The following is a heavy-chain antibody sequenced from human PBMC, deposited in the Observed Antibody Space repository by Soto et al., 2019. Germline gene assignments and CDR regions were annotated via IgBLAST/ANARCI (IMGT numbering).Heavy chain of an antibody. J-gene: IGHJ4*02. CDR2: IYYSGST. CDR1: GGSISSSSYY. V-gene: IGHV4-39*07. Sequence: PSETLSLTFTVSGGSISSSSYYWGWIRQPPGKGLEWIGSIYYSGSTYYNPSLKSRVTISVDTSKNQFSLKLSSVTAADTAVYYCARAYGYYFDYWGQGTLVTVSS. CDR3: ARAYGYYFDY. D-gene: IGHD4-17*01.